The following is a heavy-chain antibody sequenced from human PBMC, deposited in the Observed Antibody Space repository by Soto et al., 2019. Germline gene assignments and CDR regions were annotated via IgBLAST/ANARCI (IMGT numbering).Heavy chain of an antibody. D-gene: IGHD3-10*01. J-gene: IGHJ6*02. CDR1: GGSISSYY. Sequence: QVQLQESDPGLVKPSETLSLSCTVSGGSISSYYWSWFRQSPGKRMEWIGYVHHSWGSSYNPSLQSRVAISLDTSQSQFSLKVTSVTATDTAVYYCARQGFGPLHGLVDVWGQGTTVTVSS. CDR2: VHHSWGS. CDR3: ARQGFGPLHGLVDV. V-gene: IGHV4-59*08.